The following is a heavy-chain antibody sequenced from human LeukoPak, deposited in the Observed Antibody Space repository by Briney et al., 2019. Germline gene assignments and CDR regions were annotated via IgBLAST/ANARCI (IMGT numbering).Heavy chain of an antibody. Sequence: GGSLRLSCAASGFTFSNAWMSWVRQAPGKGLEWVGRIKTKTDGGTTDYAAPVRGRFTISRDDSKNTLYLQMNSLKTEDTAVYYCARDRVARTPDYWGQGTLVTVSS. CDR2: IKTKTDGGTT. CDR1: GFTFSNAW. CDR3: ARDRVARTPDY. J-gene: IGHJ4*02. D-gene: IGHD1/OR15-1a*01. V-gene: IGHV3-15*01.